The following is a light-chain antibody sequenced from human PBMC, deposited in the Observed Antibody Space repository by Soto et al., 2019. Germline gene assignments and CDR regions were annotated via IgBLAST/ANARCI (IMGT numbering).Light chain of an antibody. CDR2: QVS. CDR1: QSLVYSDGNTY. Sequence: DVVMTQSPLSLPVTLGQPASISCRSSQSLVYSDGNTYLSWFQQRPGQSPRRLIYQVSIRDSGVPDRFSGSGSGTDFTLKISRVEAEDVGVYYCMQGAHWPPWTFGQGTKVEIK. V-gene: IGKV2-30*01. CDR3: MQGAHWPPWT. J-gene: IGKJ1*01.